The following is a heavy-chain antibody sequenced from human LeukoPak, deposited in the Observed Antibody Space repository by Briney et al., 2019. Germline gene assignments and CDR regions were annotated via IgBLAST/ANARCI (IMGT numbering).Heavy chain of an antibody. CDR3: ARIAVSTVTPDIDY. CDR1: GFTFSSYS. J-gene: IGHJ4*02. Sequence: GGSLRLSCAASGFTFSSYSMNWVRQAPGKGLEWVSYISSSSSTIYYADSVKGRFTISRDNAKNSLYLQMNSLRAEDTAVYYCARIAVSTVTPDIDYWGQGTLVTVSS. V-gene: IGHV3-48*01. D-gene: IGHD4-17*01. CDR2: ISSSSSTI.